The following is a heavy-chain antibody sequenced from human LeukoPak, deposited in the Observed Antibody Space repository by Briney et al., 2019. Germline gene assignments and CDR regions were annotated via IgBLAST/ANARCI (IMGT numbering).Heavy chain of an antibody. CDR3: TTIARRALYFQH. D-gene: IGHD1-14*01. J-gene: IGHJ1*01. CDR2: IKSKTDGGTT. CDR1: GFTFSNAW. Sequence: PGGSLRLSCAASGFTFSNAWMSWVRQAPGKGLEWVGRIKSKTDGGTTDYAAPVKGRFTISRDDSKNTLYLQTNSLKTEDTAVYYCTTIARRALYFQHWGQGTLVTVSS. V-gene: IGHV3-15*01.